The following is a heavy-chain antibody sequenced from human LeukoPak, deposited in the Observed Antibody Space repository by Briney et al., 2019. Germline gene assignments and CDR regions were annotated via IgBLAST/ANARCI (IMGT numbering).Heavy chain of an antibody. J-gene: IGHJ5*02. D-gene: IGHD5-12*01. CDR2: TYYRSKWSH. V-gene: IGHV6-1*01. CDR1: GDTVSSNSAS. CDR3: ARDANSGYEWGPFDP. Sequence: SQTLSLTCAISGDTVSSNSASWNWFRQSPSRGLEWLGRTYYRSKWSHNYAPSVESRITINPDTSNNQVSLQLNSVTPEDTAVYYCARDANSGYEWGPFDPWGQGTLVTVSS.